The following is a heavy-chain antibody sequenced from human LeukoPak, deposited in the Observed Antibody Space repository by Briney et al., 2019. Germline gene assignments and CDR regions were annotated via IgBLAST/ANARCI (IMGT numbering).Heavy chain of an antibody. D-gene: IGHD3-10*01. CDR2: ISGSGGST. V-gene: IGHV3-23*01. Sequence: GGSLRLSCEASGFTFSSYGMSWVRQAPGKGLEWVSAISGSGGSTYYADSVKGRFTISRDNSKNTLYLQMNSLRAEDTAVYYCAKGRRMVRGVISYFDYWGQGTLVTVSS. CDR3: AKGRRMVRGVISYFDY. J-gene: IGHJ4*02. CDR1: GFTFSSYG.